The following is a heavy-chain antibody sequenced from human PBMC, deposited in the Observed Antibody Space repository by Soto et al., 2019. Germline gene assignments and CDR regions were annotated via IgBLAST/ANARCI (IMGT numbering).Heavy chain of an antibody. J-gene: IGHJ4*02. CDR1: GYTFTSYA. V-gene: IGHV1-3*05. CDR2: INAGNGNT. CDR3: ARVGSYAVLRYFDHSHLDY. Sequence: QVQLVQSGAEEKKPGASVKVSCKASGYTFTSYAMHWVRQAPGQRLEWMGWINAGNGNTKYSQKFQGRVTITRDTXXSXAXXERSSLRSEDTAVYYCARVGSYAVLRYFDHSHLDYWGQGTLVTVSS. D-gene: IGHD3-9*01.